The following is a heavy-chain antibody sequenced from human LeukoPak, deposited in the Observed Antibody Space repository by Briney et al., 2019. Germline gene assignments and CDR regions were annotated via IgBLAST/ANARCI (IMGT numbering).Heavy chain of an antibody. CDR1: GFTFSTYS. D-gene: IGHD3-10*01. Sequence: PGGSLILSCAASGFTFSTYSLNWVRQAPGKGLEWVSSISISGTYIYYADSVKGRFTISRDNAKNSLYLQMNSLRAEDTAVYYCARDFGSGSLDCWGQGTLVTVSS. J-gene: IGHJ4*02. V-gene: IGHV3-21*01. CDR2: ISISGTYI. CDR3: ARDFGSGSLDC.